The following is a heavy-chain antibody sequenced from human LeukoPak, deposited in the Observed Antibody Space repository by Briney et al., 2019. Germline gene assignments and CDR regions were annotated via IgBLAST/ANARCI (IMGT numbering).Heavy chain of an antibody. J-gene: IGHJ4*02. Sequence: PGGSLRLSCAASGFTFPAYAMTWVRQAPGKGLEWVSGISHSGGSSYYADSVKGRFNISRDNSRNTLYLQMNSLRAEDSAVYYCAKDGYSSIPGFHFEYWGQGTPVTVSS. CDR2: ISHSGGSS. V-gene: IGHV3-23*01. D-gene: IGHD6-13*01. CDR1: GFTFPAYA. CDR3: AKDGYSSIPGFHFEY.